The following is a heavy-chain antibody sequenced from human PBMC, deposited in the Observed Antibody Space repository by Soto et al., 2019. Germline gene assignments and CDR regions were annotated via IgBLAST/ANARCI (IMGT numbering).Heavy chain of an antibody. J-gene: IGHJ5*02. V-gene: IGHV4-4*02. D-gene: IGHD3-22*01. Sequence: SETLSLTCAVSGGSISRSNWWSWVRQPPGKGLEWIGEIYHSGTTNYNPSLNSRVTISVDKSENQFSLKLSSVTAADTAVYYCARVGDSSGNNWFDPWGQGTLVTVS. CDR1: GGSISRSNW. CDR3: ARVGDSSGNNWFDP. CDR2: IYHSGTT.